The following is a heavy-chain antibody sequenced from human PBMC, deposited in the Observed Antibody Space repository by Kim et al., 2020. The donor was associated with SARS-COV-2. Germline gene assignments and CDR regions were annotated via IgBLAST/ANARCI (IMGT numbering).Heavy chain of an antibody. D-gene: IGHD3-22*01. V-gene: IGHV3-9*01. CDR3: AKEIPPEGIVTYGDAFDI. Sequence: KGRFTISRDNAKNSLYLQMNSLRAEDTALYYCAKEIPPEGIVTYGDAFDIWGQGTMVTVSS. J-gene: IGHJ3*02.